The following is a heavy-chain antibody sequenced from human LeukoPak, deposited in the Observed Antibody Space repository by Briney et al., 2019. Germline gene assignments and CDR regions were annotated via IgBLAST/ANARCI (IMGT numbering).Heavy chain of an antibody. D-gene: IGHD3-10*02. CDR3: ARDVTMSHFDI. V-gene: IGHV4-59*01. CDR2: IYYSGST. J-gene: IGHJ3*02. Sequence: PSETLSLTCTVSGGSISSYYWSWIRQPPGKGLEWIGYIYYSGSTNYNPSLKSRVTISVDTSENQFSLKLSSVTAADTAVYYCARDVTMSHFDIWGQGTMVTVSS. CDR1: GGSISSYY.